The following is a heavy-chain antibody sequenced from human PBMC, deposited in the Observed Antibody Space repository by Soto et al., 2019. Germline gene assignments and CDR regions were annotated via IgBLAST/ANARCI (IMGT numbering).Heavy chain of an antibody. CDR3: ARGGREYYYYYGMDV. CDR1: GYSFNTYW. CDR2: IYPGDSGT. Sequence: GESLKISCKGSGYSFNTYWVGWVRQMPGKGLEWMGIIYPGDSGTRYRPSFQGHVTISADMSISTAYLQWSSLKASDTAIYYCARGGREYYYYYGMDVWGQGTTVTVSS. D-gene: IGHD1-26*01. V-gene: IGHV5-51*01. J-gene: IGHJ6*02.